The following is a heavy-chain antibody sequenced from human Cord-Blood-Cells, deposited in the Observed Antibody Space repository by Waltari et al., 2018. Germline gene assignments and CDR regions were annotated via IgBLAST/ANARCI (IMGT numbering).Heavy chain of an antibody. Sequence: QVQLVQSGAEVKKPGASVKVSCKASGYTFTGYSMHWVRQAPGQGLEWMGWINPNSGGTNYAQKFQGRVTMTRDTSISTAYMELSRLRSDDTAVYYCARSSGNDFWSGYYYYGMDVWGQGTTVTVSS. CDR2: INPNSGGT. CDR3: ARSSGNDFWSGYYYYGMDV. V-gene: IGHV1-2*02. D-gene: IGHD3-3*01. CDR1: GYTFTGYS. J-gene: IGHJ6*02.